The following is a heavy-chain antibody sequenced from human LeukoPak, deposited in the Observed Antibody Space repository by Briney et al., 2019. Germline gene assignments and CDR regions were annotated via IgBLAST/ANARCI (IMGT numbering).Heavy chain of an antibody. Sequence: SETLSLTCAVYGGSFSGYYWSWIRQPPGKGLEWIGEINHSGSTNYNPSLKSRVTISVDTSKNQFSLKLSSVTAADTAVYYCARAGPADYYDSSGYYPLWGQGTLVTVSS. J-gene: IGHJ4*02. CDR2: INHSGST. CDR3: ARAGPADYYDSSGYYPL. D-gene: IGHD3-22*01. CDR1: GGSFSGYY. V-gene: IGHV4-34*01.